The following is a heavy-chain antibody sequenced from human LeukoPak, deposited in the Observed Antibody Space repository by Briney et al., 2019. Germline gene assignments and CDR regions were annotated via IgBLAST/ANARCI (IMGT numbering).Heavy chain of an antibody. Sequence: GGSLRLSCAASGFTFSSYAMHWVRQAPGKGLEWVAVISYDGSNKYYADSVKGRFTISRDNSKNTLYLQMNSLRAEDTAVYYCARDTYGDDAFDIWGQGTMVTVSS. J-gene: IGHJ3*02. D-gene: IGHD4-17*01. CDR3: ARDTYGDDAFDI. CDR1: GFTFSSYA. V-gene: IGHV3-30-3*01. CDR2: ISYDGSNK.